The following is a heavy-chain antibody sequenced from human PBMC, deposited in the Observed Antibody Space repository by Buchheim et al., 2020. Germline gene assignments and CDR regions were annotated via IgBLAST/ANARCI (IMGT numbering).Heavy chain of an antibody. D-gene: IGHD6-13*01. CDR3: AKSVGIAADGGRTDY. Sequence: EVQLLESGGGLVQPGWSLRLSCAASGFTFSSYAMSWVRQAPGKGLEWVSDISESGSDTYYADSVKGRFTISRDNAKNTLYLQMNGLRAEDTAVYYCAKSVGIAADGGRTDYWGQGTL. V-gene: IGHV3-23*01. CDR1: GFTFSSYA. CDR2: ISESGSDT. J-gene: IGHJ4*02.